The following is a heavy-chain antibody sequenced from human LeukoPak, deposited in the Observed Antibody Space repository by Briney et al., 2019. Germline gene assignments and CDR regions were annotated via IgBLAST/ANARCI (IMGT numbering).Heavy chain of an antibody. V-gene: IGHV3-23*01. J-gene: IGHJ4*02. D-gene: IGHD1-1*01. CDR1: GFTFSSYA. CDR2: ISGSGGST. Sequence: GGALRLSCAASGFTFSSYAMSWVRRAPGKGRAWVSGISGSGGSTYYADSVKGRFTISRDNSKNTLYLQMNSLRAEDTAVYYCAKDLSYNYGATKDYWGQGTLVTVSS. CDR3: AKDLSYNYGATKDY.